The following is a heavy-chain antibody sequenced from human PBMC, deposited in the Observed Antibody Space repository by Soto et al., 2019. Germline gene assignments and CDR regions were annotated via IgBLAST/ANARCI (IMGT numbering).Heavy chain of an antibody. CDR2: ISGSGGST. D-gene: IGHD3-22*01. V-gene: IGHV3-23*01. Sequence: GGSLRLSCAASGFTFSSYAMSWVRQAPGKGLEWVSAISGSGGSTYYADSVKGRFTISRDNSKNTLYLQMNSLRAEDTAVYYCAKHYYDSSGYPLYDYWGQGTLVTVSS. J-gene: IGHJ4*02. CDR1: GFTFSSYA. CDR3: AKHYYDSSGYPLYDY.